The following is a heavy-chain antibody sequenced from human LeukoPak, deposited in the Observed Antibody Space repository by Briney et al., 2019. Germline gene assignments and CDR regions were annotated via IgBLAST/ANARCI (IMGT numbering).Heavy chain of an antibody. CDR3: ATRGQAGDLYYFDF. Sequence: GGSLRLSCAASGFTFSSYSMNWVRQAPGKGLEWVSSISSSSSYIYYADSVKGRFTISRDNAKNSLYLQMNSLRAEDTAVYYCATRGQAGDLYYFDFWGQGTLVTVSS. D-gene: IGHD6-19*01. CDR1: GFTFSSYS. J-gene: IGHJ4*02. V-gene: IGHV3-21*01. CDR2: ISSSSSYI.